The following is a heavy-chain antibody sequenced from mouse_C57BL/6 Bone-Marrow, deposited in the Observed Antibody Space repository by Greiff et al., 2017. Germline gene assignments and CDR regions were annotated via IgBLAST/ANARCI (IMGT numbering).Heavy chain of an antibody. CDR1: GFTFSDYG. CDR3: STGVYYGYDGHYDMDY. D-gene: IGHD2-2*01. V-gene: IGHV5-15*01. J-gene: IGHJ4*01. CDR2: ISNLAYSI. Sequence: EVHLVESGGGLVQPGGSLKLSCAASGFTFSDYGMAWVRQAPRKGPEWVAFISNLAYSIYYADTVTGRFTISRENATNNLYLEMSSLRSEDTAMYYWSTGVYYGYDGHYDMDYWGQGTSVTVSS.